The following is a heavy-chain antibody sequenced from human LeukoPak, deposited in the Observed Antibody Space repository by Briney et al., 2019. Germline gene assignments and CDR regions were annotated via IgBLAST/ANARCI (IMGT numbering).Heavy chain of an antibody. CDR3: ARGLDSAAFDI. V-gene: IGHV7-4-1*02. Sequence: ASVKVSCKASGYTFTSYAINWVRQAPGQGLEYMGWIRTSTGSPTYAQGFTGRFVFSLDTSVNTAYLQISSLKAEDTAVYYCARGLDSAAFDIWGQGTMVTVSS. J-gene: IGHJ3*02. CDR2: IRTSTGSP. D-gene: IGHD2-15*01. CDR1: GYTFTSYA.